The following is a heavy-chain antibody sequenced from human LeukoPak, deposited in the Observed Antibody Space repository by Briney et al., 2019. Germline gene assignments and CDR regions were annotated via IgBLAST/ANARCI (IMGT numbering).Heavy chain of an antibody. D-gene: IGHD2-21*02. CDR3: ARDRVDGIVVVTAAFDI. Sequence: SVKVSCKASGGTFSSYAISWVRQAPGQGLEWMGRIIPILGIANYARKFQGRVTITADKSTSTAYMELSSLRSEDTAVYYCARDRVDGIVVVTAAFDIWGQGTMVTVSS. V-gene: IGHV1-69*04. CDR2: IIPILGIA. CDR1: GGTFSSYA. J-gene: IGHJ3*02.